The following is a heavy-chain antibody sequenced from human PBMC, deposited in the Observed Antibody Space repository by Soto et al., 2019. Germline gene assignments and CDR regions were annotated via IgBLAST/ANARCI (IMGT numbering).Heavy chain of an antibody. CDR1: GGSFSGYY. D-gene: IGHD2-15*01. V-gene: IGHV4-34*01. J-gene: IGHJ4*02. Sequence: SETLSLTCAVYGGSFSGYYWIWIRQPPGKGLEWIGEINHSGSTNYNPSLKSRVTISVDTSKNQFSLKLSSVTAADTAVYYCASRGYCSGGSCSIFDYWGQGTLVTVSS. CDR3: ASRGYCSGGSCSIFDY. CDR2: INHSGST.